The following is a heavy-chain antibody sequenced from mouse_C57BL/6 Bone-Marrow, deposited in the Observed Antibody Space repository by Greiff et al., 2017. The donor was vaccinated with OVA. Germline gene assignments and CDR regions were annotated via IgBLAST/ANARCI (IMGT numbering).Heavy chain of an antibody. CDR2: IHPNSGST. J-gene: IGHJ1*03. CDR1: GYTFTSYW. V-gene: IGHV1-64*01. CDR3: ARGEDWYFDV. Sequence: QVQLQQPGAELVKPGASVKMSCKASGYTFTSYWITWVKQRPGQGLEWIGMIHPNSGSTNYNEKFKSKATLTVDKSSSPAYMQLSSLTSEDSAVYYCARGEDWYFDVWGTGTTVTVSS.